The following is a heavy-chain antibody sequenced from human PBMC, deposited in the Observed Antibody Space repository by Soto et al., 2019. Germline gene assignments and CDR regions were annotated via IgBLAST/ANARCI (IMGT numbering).Heavy chain of an antibody. CDR3: ARDPLGYCSGGSCLNWFDP. J-gene: IGHJ5*02. CDR1: GFTFSSYS. D-gene: IGHD2-15*01. Sequence: PGGSLRLSCADSGFTFSSYSMNWVRQAPGKGLEWVSSISSSSSYIYYADSVKGRFTISRDNAKNSLYLQMNSLRAEDTAVYYCARDPLGYCSGGSCLNWFDPWGQGTLVTVSS. V-gene: IGHV3-21*01. CDR2: ISSSSSYI.